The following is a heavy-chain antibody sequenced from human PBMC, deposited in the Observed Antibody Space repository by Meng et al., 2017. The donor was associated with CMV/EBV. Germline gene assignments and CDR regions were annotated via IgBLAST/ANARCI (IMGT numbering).Heavy chain of an antibody. CDR3: ARAEGLLISYYYYGMDV. D-gene: IGHD2/OR15-2a*01. CDR2: INPSGGST. J-gene: IGHJ6*02. V-gene: IGHV1-46*01. CDR1: GYTFTSYY. Sequence: ASVKVSCKASGYTFTSYYMHWVRQAPGQRLEWMGIINPSGGSTSYAQKFQGRVTMTRDTSTSTVYMELSSLRSEDTAVYYCARAEGLLISYYYYGMDVWGQGTTVTVSS.